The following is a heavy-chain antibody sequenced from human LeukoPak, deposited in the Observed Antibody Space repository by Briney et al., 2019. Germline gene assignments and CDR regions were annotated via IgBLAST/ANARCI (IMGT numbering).Heavy chain of an antibody. CDR2: TYYRSTWYD. CDR3: ARRLTQYDCFDP. CDR1: GDSVSSNSVT. Sequence: SQTLSLTCAISGDSVSSNSVTWNWIRQSPLRGLEWLGRTYYRSTWYDDYAVSVRGRITVNPDTSKNQFSLHLNSVTPEDTAVYYCARRLTQYDCFDPWGQGILVTVSS. D-gene: IGHD2-2*01. J-gene: IGHJ5*02. V-gene: IGHV6-1*01.